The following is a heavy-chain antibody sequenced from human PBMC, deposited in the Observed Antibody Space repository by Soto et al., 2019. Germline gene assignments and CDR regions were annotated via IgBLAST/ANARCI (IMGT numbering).Heavy chain of an antibody. D-gene: IGHD2-2*02. CDR3: ARFRSVVPADIYSGVRRGMDV. Sequence: QVQLVQSGAEVKKPGASVKVSCKASGYTFTSYGISWVRQAPGQGLEWTGWISAYHGNTNYAQKPQGRVTMTTDTSTSTAYMELRSLRSDDTAVYYCARFRSVVPADIYSGVRRGMDVWGQGTTVTVSS. CDR1: GYTFTSYG. CDR2: ISAYHGNT. V-gene: IGHV1-18*04. J-gene: IGHJ6*02.